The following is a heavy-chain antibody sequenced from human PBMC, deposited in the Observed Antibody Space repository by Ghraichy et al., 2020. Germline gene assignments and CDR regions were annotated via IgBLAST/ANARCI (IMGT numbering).Heavy chain of an antibody. D-gene: IGHD5-18*01. CDR3: ARSPYSYGYYYYYYMDV. V-gene: IGHV3-74*01. CDR2: INSDGSST. CDR1: GFTFSSYW. J-gene: IGHJ6*03. Sequence: GGSLRLSCAASGFTFSSYWMHWVRQAPGKGLVWVSRINSDGSSTSYADCVKGRFNISRDNAKNTLYLQMNSLRAEDTVLYYFARSPYSYGYYYYYYMDVWGKGTTVTVS.